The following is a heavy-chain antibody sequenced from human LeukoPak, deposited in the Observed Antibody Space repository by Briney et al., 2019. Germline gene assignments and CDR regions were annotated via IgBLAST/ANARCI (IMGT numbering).Heavy chain of an antibody. CDR3: ARGSVVRGVITAPFDY. V-gene: IGHV4-59*01. CDR1: GGSISSYY. J-gene: IGHJ4*02. D-gene: IGHD3-10*01. CDR2: IYYSGST. Sequence: SETPSLTCTVSGGSISSYYWSWIRQPPGKGLEWIGYIYYSGSTNYNPSLKSRVTISVDTSKNQFSLKLGSVTAADTAVYYCARGSVVRGVITAPFDYWGQGTLVTVSS.